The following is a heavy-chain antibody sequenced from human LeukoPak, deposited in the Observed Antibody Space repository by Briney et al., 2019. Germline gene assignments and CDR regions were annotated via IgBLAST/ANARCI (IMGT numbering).Heavy chain of an antibody. V-gene: IGHV1-8*01. D-gene: IGHD3-9*01. CDR1: GYTFTSYD. J-gene: IGHJ4*02. CDR3: ARYYDILTDEGYFDY. CDR2: MNPNSGNT. Sequence: ASVKVSCKASGYTFTSYDINWVRQAPGQGLEWMGWMNPNSGNTGYAQKFQGRVTMTRNTSISTAYMELSSLRSEDTAVYYCARYYDILTDEGYFDYWGQGTLVTVSS.